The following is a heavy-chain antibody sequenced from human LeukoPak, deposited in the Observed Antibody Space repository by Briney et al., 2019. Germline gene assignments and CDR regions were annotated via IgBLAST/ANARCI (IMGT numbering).Heavy chain of an antibody. Sequence: PGGSLRLSCAAPGFTFSSYEMNWVRQAPGKGLEWVPYISSSGSTIYYADSVKGRFTISRDNAKNSLYLQMNSLRAEDTAVYYCARYDYVWGSYRYRGEFDYWGQGTLVTVSS. J-gene: IGHJ4*02. CDR3: ARYDYVWGSYRYRGEFDY. CDR1: GFTFSSYE. CDR2: ISSSGSTI. V-gene: IGHV3-48*03. D-gene: IGHD3-16*02.